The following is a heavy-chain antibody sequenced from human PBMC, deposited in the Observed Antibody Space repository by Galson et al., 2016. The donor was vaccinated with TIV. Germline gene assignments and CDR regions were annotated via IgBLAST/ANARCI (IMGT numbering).Heavy chain of an antibody. J-gene: IGHJ4*02. V-gene: IGHV1-8*02. D-gene: IGHD4-23*01. Sequence: SVKVSCKASGYTFTSYDINWVRQATGQGLEWMGWMNPNSGNTGYAQKFRGRVTMTRNTSVRTAYMELSSLRSEDTAIYYCARILRAVVFDYWGQGTLVTVSS. CDR2: MNPNSGNT. CDR3: ARILRAVVFDY. CDR1: GYTFTSYD.